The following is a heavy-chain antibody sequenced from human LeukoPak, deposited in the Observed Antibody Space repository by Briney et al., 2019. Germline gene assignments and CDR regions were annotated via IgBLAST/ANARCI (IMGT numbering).Heavy chain of an antibody. J-gene: IGHJ4*02. Sequence: PSETLSLTCTVSGYSISSGYYWGWIRQPPGKGLEGIGSIYHIGRTFYNPSLKSRVAISVDTSKNQFSLKLSSVAAADTAVYYCARETVTNYFDYWGQGTLVTVSS. CDR3: ARETVTNYFDY. CDR2: IYHIGRT. D-gene: IGHD4-17*01. V-gene: IGHV4-38-2*02. CDR1: GYSISSGYY.